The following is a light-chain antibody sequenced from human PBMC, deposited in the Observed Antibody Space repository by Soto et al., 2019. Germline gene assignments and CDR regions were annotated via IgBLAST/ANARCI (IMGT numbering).Light chain of an antibody. CDR1: SSNIGSNY. Sequence: QSVLTQPPSASGTPGQRVTISCSGSSSNIGSNYVYWYQQLPGTAPKLLIYMNNQRPSGVPDRFSGSKSGTSASLAISGLRSEDEADYYCAAWDDSLSAHVVFGGGTKLTVL. J-gene: IGLJ2*01. CDR3: AAWDDSLSAHVV. V-gene: IGLV1-47*01. CDR2: MNN.